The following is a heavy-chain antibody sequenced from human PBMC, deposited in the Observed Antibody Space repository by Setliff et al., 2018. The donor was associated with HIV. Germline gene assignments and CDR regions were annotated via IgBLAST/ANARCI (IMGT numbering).Heavy chain of an antibody. D-gene: IGHD3-9*01. CDR2: IFPGDSET. V-gene: IGHV5-51*01. CDR3: TRHPLRPGIAGYFYFVDV. CDR1: GHSFPNDW. Sequence: PGESLKISCKDYGHSFPNDWIGWVRQVPGKGLEWVAIIFPGDSETRYSPSFEGRVTISADRSINTVYLQWSSLRASDTAVYYCTRHPLRPGIAGYFYFVDVWGTGTTVTVSS. J-gene: IGHJ6*03.